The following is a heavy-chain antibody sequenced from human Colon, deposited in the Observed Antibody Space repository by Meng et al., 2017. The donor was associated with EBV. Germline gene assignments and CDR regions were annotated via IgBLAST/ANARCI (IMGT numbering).Heavy chain of an antibody. CDR2: IPHRGSS. CDR3: LRGSGGSV. D-gene: IGHD3-10*01. Sequence: QGEVGESGPALVKPSETLSLTCAVSGDSITNQNWWAWVRQPPGKGLGWIGEIPHRGSSAYNPSLKSRVSMSIDKSKNQFSLKLTSVTAADTAVYHCLRGSGGSVWGQGTLVTVSS. J-gene: IGHJ1*01. V-gene: IGHV4-4*02. CDR1: GDSITNQNW.